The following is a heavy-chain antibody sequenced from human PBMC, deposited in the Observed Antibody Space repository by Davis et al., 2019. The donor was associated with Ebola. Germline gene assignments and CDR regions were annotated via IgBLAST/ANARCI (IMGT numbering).Heavy chain of an antibody. CDR1: GGSISSYY. CDR3: ARDAWGGCSSTSCYQ. CDR2: IYYSGST. V-gene: IGHV4-59*01. D-gene: IGHD2-2*01. J-gene: IGHJ4*02. Sequence: PSETLSLTCTVSGGSISSYYWSWIRQPPGKGLEWIGYIYYSGSTNYNPSLKSRVTISVDTSKNQFSLKLSSVTAADTAVYYCARDAWGGCSSTSCYQWGQGTLVTVSS.